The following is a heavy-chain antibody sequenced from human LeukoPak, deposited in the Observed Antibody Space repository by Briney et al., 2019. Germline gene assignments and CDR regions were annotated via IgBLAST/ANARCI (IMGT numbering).Heavy chain of an antibody. D-gene: IGHD5-24*01. CDR2: ISYDENNK. Sequence: GRSLRLSCAASGFTFSTYAMHWVRQTPAKGLEWVAVISYDENNKYYADSVKGRLTISRDNSKNTLFLQMNSLRTEDTAVYYCTRGDGLKDFDYWGQGTLVTVSS. J-gene: IGHJ4*02. CDR3: TRGDGLKDFDY. V-gene: IGHV3-30-3*01. CDR1: GFTFSTYA.